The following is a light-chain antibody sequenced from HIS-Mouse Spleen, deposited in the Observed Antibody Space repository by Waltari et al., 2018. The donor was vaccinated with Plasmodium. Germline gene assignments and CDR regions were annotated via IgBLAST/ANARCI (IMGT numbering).Light chain of an antibody. CDR1: ALPKQN. V-gene: IGLV3-25*03. CDR2: KDR. J-gene: IGLJ2*01. Sequence: SYELTQPPSVSVSPGQTARITCSGDALPKQNAYWYQQKPGQAPVLVIYKDRERPSGIPERFSGSSSGTTVTLTISGVQAEDEADYYCQSADSSGTYRVFGGGTKLTVL. CDR3: QSADSSGTYRV.